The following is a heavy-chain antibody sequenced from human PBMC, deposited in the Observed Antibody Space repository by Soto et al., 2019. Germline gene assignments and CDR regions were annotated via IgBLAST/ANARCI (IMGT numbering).Heavy chain of an antibody. D-gene: IGHD2-21*01. CDR2: ISTTGETI. J-gene: IGHJ4*02. Sequence: GGSLRLSCIASGFTFTTYAMNWVRQAPGKGLEWISYISTTGETIYYADSVGDRFTISRDNAKNSLFLQMNSLRAEDTALYHCARGPISNDHYFDFWGQGAQVTVSS. CDR3: ARGPISNDHYFDF. CDR1: GFTFTTYA. V-gene: IGHV3-48*01.